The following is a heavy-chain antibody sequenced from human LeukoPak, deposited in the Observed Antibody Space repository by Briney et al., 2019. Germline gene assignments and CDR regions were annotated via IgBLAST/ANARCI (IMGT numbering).Heavy chain of an antibody. D-gene: IGHD3-22*01. Sequence: GGALRLSCAASGFTFSSYAMHWVRQAPGKGLEWVAVISYDGSNKYYADSVKGRFTISRDNSKNTLYLQMNSLRAEDTAVYYCASSRDSSAKTPLFDYWGQGTLVTVSS. CDR3: ASSRDSSAKTPLFDY. CDR2: ISYDGSNK. J-gene: IGHJ4*02. V-gene: IGHV3-30-3*01. CDR1: GFTFSSYA.